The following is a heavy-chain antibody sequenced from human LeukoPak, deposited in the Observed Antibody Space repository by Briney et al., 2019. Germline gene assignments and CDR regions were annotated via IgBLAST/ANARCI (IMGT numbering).Heavy chain of an antibody. Sequence: GRSLRLSCAASGFTFDDYAMHWVRQAPGKGLEWVSGISWNSGSIGYADSVKGRFTISRDNAKNSLCLQMNSLRAEDTALYYCAKDIGATNLGNWFDPWGQGTLVTVSS. J-gene: IGHJ5*02. D-gene: IGHD1-26*01. CDR2: ISWNSGSI. CDR1: GFTFDDYA. V-gene: IGHV3-9*01. CDR3: AKDIGATNLGNWFDP.